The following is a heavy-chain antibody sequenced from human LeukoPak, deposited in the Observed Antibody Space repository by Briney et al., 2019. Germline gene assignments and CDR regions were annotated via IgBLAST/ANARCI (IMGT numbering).Heavy chain of an antibody. J-gene: IGHJ4*02. V-gene: IGHV3-30*02. Sequence: GGSLRLSCATSGFSLSRNGMHWVRQAPGQGLEWVAFILSDGSYEYYADSVKGRFTISRDNAKNSLYLQMNGLRAEDTALYYCAKDKALRYSGYDWDLDYWGQGTLVTVSS. CDR1: GFSLSRNG. CDR2: ILSDGSYE. CDR3: AKDKALRYSGYDWDLDY. D-gene: IGHD5-12*01.